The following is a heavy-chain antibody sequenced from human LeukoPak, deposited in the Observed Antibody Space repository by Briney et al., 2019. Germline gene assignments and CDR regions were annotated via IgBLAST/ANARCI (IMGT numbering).Heavy chain of an antibody. CDR2: ISGSGGST. Sequence: PGGSLRLSCAASGFTFSSYAMSWVRQAPGKGLEWVSAISGSGGSTYYADSVKGRFTISRDNSKNTLYLQMNSLRAEDTAVYYCAKDKSSGLRYFDWLKGDYWGQGTLVTVSS. CDR1: GFTFSSYA. V-gene: IGHV3-23*01. D-gene: IGHD3-9*01. J-gene: IGHJ4*02. CDR3: AKDKSSGLRYFDWLKGDY.